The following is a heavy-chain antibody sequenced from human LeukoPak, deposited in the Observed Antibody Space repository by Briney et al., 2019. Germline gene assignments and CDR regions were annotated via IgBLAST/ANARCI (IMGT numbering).Heavy chain of an antibody. Sequence: PGRSLRLSCAASGFTFDDYAMHWVRQAPGKGLEWVSGISWNSGSIGYADSVKGRFTISRDNAKNSLYLQMNSLRAEDTALYYCAKDERAGGGYYFDYWGQGTLVTVSS. CDR3: AKDERAGGGYYFDY. CDR1: GFTFDDYA. D-gene: IGHD3-10*01. CDR2: ISWNSGSI. J-gene: IGHJ4*02. V-gene: IGHV3-9*01.